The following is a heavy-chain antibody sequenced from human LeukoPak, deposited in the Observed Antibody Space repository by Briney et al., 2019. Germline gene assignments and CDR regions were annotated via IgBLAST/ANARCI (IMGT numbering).Heavy chain of an antibody. Sequence: PGGSLRLSCAASGFTFSSYWMSWVRQAPGKGLEWVAYIKQDGSEKYYVDSVKGRFTISRDNAKNSLYLQMNSLRAEDTAVYYCARGWQWLVLALGNYFDYWGQGTLVTVSS. CDR3: ARGWQWLVLALGNYFDY. J-gene: IGHJ4*02. V-gene: IGHV3-7*01. D-gene: IGHD6-19*01. CDR2: IKQDGSEK. CDR1: GFTFSSYW.